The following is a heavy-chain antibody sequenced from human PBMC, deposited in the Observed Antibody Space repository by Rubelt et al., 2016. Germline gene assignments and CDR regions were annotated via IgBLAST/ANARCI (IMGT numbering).Heavy chain of an antibody. CDR1: GGSISSSNYF. CDR2: IYYTGST. D-gene: IGHD3-3*01. J-gene: IGHJ4*02. V-gene: IGHV4-61*05. CDR3: ARHSVTIFGVRVLDY. Sequence: QLQLQESGPGLVKPSETLSLTCTVSGGSISSSNYFWGWIRQPPGKGLEWIGHIYYTGSTIYNPSLESRVPISVATTNNQFALRLGSGTGADAAVYYCARHSVTIFGVRVLDYWGQGTLVTVSS.